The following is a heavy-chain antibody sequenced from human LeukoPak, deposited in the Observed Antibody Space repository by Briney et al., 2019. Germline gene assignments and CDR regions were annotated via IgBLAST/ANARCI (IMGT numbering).Heavy chain of an antibody. CDR2: INGDGSST. D-gene: IGHD3-22*01. Sequence: PGGSLRLSCAASGFTFSTYWMHWVRQAPGKGLVWVSRINGDGSSTNYADSVKGRSTISRDNPKNTLYLQINSLRAEDMAVYYCAAYDSSGYASKYFQHWGQGTLVTVSS. CDR3: AAYDSSGYASKYFQH. J-gene: IGHJ1*01. V-gene: IGHV3-74*01. CDR1: GFTFSTYW.